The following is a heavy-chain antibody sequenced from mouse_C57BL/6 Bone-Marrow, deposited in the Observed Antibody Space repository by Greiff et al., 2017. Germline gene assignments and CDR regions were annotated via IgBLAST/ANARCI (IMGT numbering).Heavy chain of an antibody. D-gene: IGHD2-2*01. CDR3: ASGFYPFAY. Sequence: QVQLQQSGPELVKPGASVKISCKASGYNFTDYYINWVKQRPGQGLEWIGWIFPGSGSTYYNEKFKGKATLTVDKSYSTAYMLLLSLTSVDSAVYFCASGFYPFAYWGQGTLVTFSA. J-gene: IGHJ3*01. CDR1: GYNFTDYY. V-gene: IGHV1-75*01. CDR2: IFPGSGST.